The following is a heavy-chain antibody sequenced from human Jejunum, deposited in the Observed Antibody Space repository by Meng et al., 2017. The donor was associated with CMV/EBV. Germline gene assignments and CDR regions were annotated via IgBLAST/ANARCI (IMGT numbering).Heavy chain of an antibody. CDR1: GFIFSNYV. J-gene: IGHJ5*02. CDR2: ISGSGGST. V-gene: IGHV3-23*04. CDR3: AKPRGAGS. D-gene: IGHD6-19*01. Sequence: EVQLVESGGGLVQPGWSLRLSCAASGFIFSNYVMSWVRQAPGKGLEWVSSISGSGGSTYYADSVKGRFTISRDNSKKTLYLQMNSLRAEDTAVYYCAKPRGAGSWGRGTLVTASS.